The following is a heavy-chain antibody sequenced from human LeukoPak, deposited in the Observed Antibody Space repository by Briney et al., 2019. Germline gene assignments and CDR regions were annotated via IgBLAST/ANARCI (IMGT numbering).Heavy chain of an antibody. J-gene: IGHJ4*02. CDR1: GFTFSSYA. CDR2: ISGSGGST. Sequence: GGSLRLSCAASGFTFSSYAMSWVRQAPGKGLEWVSVISGSGGSTYYADSVKGRFTISRDNSKNTLYLQMNSLRAEDTAVYYCAKDRGVVVTAISDYWGQGTLVTVSS. D-gene: IGHD2-21*02. CDR3: AKDRGVVVTAISDY. V-gene: IGHV3-23*01.